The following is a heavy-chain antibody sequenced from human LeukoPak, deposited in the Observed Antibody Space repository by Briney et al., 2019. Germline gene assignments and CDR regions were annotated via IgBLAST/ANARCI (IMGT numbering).Heavy chain of an antibody. Sequence: GGSLRLSCAASGFTFSSYAMSWVRQAPGKGLEWVTGIYRDGSTYYADSVKGRFTISRDNSKNILYLQMKSLRVEDTALYYCALDCCTGSRFDHWGQGTLVSVPS. CDR3: ALDCCTGSRFDH. CDR1: GFTFSSYA. D-gene: IGHD2-8*02. V-gene: IGHV3-23*03. J-gene: IGHJ4*02. CDR2: IYRDGST.